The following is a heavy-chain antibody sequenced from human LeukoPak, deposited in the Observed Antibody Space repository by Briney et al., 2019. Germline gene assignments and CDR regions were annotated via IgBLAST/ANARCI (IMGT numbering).Heavy chain of an antibody. Sequence: PSETLSLTCTVSGGSISSSIYYWGWIRQPPGKGLEWIGSIYYSGSTYYNPSLKSRVTISVDTSKNQFSLKLSSVTAADTAVYYCARTGSSGWSPAYYFDYWGQGNLVTVSS. CDR2: IYYSGST. CDR1: GGSISSSIYY. CDR3: ARTGSSGWSPAYYFDY. J-gene: IGHJ4*02. D-gene: IGHD6-19*01. V-gene: IGHV4-39*01.